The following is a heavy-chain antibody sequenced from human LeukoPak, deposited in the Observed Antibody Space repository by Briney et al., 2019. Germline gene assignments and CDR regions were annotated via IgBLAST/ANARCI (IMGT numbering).Heavy chain of an antibody. CDR1: GGSFSGYY. D-gene: IGHD1-26*01. V-gene: IGHV4-34*01. Sequence: PSETLSLTCAVYGGSFSGYYWSWIRQPPGKGLEWIGEINHSGSTNYNPSLKSRVTISVDTSKNQFSLKLSSVTAADTAVYYCARSVELPLYFDYWGQGTLVTVSS. CDR2: INHSGST. J-gene: IGHJ4*02. CDR3: ARSVELPLYFDY.